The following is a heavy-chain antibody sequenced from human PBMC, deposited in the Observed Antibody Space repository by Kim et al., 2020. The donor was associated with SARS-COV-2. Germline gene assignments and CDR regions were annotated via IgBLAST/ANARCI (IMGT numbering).Heavy chain of an antibody. Sequence: GGSLRLSCAASGFTFSSYGMHWVRQAPGKGLEWVAVISYDGSNKYYADSVKGRFTISRDNSKNTLYLQMNSLRAEDTAVYYCARDRLFADSTMDVWGQGTTVTVSS. V-gene: IGHV3-33*05. J-gene: IGHJ6*02. CDR2: ISYDGSNK. CDR1: GFTFSSYG. CDR3: ARDRLFADSTMDV. D-gene: IGHD2-21*01.